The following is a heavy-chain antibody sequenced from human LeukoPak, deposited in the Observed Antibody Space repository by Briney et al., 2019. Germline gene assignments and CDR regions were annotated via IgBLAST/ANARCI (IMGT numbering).Heavy chain of an antibody. J-gene: IGHJ4*02. D-gene: IGHD3-10*01. V-gene: IGHV3-21*06. CDR1: GFTFSSYD. CDR3: ARDNYYYDMGDY. CDR2: ISSSGSYI. Sequence: GGSLRLSCAASGFTFSSYDMSWVRQAPGQGLEGVSSISSSGSYIYYADSMTRRFTISIDNAKNSLYLQMNSLRAEDTAVYYCARDNYYYDMGDYWGQGTLVTVCS.